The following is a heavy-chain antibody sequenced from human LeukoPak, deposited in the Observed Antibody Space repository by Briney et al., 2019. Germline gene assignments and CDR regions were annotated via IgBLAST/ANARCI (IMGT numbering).Heavy chain of an antibody. Sequence: SVRLSCKASGGTFSGYAISWVRHAPGQGIEWIGGIIPILGTANYAQKFQGRVTITADESTSTAYMELSSLRSEDTAVYYCARVGIRLTRIAAAGPTFWYFDLWGRGTLVTVSS. CDR2: IIPILGTA. CDR3: ARVGIRLTRIAAAGPTFWYFDL. J-gene: IGHJ2*01. V-gene: IGHV1-69*01. CDR1: GGTFSGYA. D-gene: IGHD6-13*01.